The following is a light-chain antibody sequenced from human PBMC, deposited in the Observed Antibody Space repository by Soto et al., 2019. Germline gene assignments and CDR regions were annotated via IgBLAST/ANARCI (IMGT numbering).Light chain of an antibody. V-gene: IGKV3-15*01. Sequence: EIVMTQSPATLSVSPGERATLSCRASQSVSSNLAWYQQKPGQAPRLLIYGASTRATGIPARFSGSGSGTEFTLTISSLQSEDFAVYYCQQDWTFGQGTKVEIK. J-gene: IGKJ1*01. CDR2: GAS. CDR3: QQDWT. CDR1: QSVSSN.